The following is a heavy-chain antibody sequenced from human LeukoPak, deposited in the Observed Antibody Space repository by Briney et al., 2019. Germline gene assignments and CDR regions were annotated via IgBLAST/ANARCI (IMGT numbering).Heavy chain of an antibody. CDR3: ARDQPYYYDSSGYYFDAFDI. V-gene: IGHV3-7*01. CDR2: IKQDGSEK. CDR1: GFTFSRYW. Sequence: PGGSLRLSCAASGFTFSRYWMSWVRQAPGKGLEWVASIKQDGSEKYYVDSVKGRFTISRDNAKNSLYLQMNSLRAEDTAVYYCARDQPYYYDSSGYYFDAFDIWGQGTMVTVSS. D-gene: IGHD3-22*01. J-gene: IGHJ3*02.